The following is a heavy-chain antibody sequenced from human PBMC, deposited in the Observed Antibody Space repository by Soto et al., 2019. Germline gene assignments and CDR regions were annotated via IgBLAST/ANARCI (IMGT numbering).Heavy chain of an antibody. Sequence: PSQTLSLTCAISGDSVSSNSAAWNWIRQSPSRGLEWLGRTYYRSKWYNDYAVSVKSRITINPDTSKNQFSLQLNSVTPEDTAVYYCAREGGYCSSTSCQRYYYYYGMDVWGQGTTVTVSS. J-gene: IGHJ6*02. V-gene: IGHV6-1*01. CDR3: AREGGYCSSTSCQRYYYYYGMDV. CDR2: TYYRSKWYN. CDR1: GDSVSSNSAA. D-gene: IGHD2-2*01.